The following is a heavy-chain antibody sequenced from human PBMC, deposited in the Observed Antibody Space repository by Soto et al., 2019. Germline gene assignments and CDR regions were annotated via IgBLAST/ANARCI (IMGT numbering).Heavy chain of an antibody. J-gene: IGHJ4*02. D-gene: IGHD3-22*01. CDR1: GYTFTSYA. V-gene: IGHV1-3*01. Sequence: GASVKVSCKASGYTFTSYAMHWVRQAPGQRLEWMGWINAGNGNTKYSQKFQGRVTITRDTSASTAYMELSSLRSEDTAVYYCARDRRHYYDSSGYSNWGQGTLVTVSS. CDR3: ARDRRHYYDSSGYSN. CDR2: INAGNGNT.